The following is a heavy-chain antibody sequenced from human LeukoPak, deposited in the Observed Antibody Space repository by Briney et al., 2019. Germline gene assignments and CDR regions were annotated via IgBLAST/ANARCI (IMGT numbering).Heavy chain of an antibody. D-gene: IGHD3-22*01. CDR1: GYTFTSYA. V-gene: IGHV1-3*01. J-gene: IGHJ3*02. CDR3: ARDVIDYYDSSGYYSTGPYDAFDI. CDR2: INAGNGNT. Sequence: ASVKVSCKASGYTFTSYAMHWVRQAPGQRLEWMGWINAGNGNTKYSQKFQGRVTITRDTSASTAYMELSSLRSEDTAVYYCARDVIDYYDSSGYYSTGPYDAFDIWGQGTMVTVSS.